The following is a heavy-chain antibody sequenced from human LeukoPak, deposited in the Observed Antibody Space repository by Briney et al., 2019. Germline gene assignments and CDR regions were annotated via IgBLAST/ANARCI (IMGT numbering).Heavy chain of an antibody. Sequence: GGSLRLSCAASGFTFSTYAMHWVRQAPGKGLEWVAVISYDGCNKDYADSVKGRFTISRDNSKDTLYLQMNSLRAEDTAVYYCASRRLWLQNGESAFDYWGQGTLVTVSS. V-gene: IGHV3-30-3*01. CDR1: GFTFSTYA. J-gene: IGHJ4*02. CDR2: ISYDGCNK. CDR3: ASRRLWLQNGESAFDY. D-gene: IGHD5-18*01.